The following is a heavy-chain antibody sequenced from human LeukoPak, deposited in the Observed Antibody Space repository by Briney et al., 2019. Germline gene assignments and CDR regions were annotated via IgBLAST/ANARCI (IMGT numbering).Heavy chain of an antibody. Sequence: SETLSLTCTVSGGSISSYYWSWIRQPPGKGLEWIGYIYYSGSTNYNPSLKSRVTISVDTSKNQFSLKLSSVTAADTAVYYCARGGTTTDWFDPWGQGTLVTVSS. CDR2: IYYSGST. J-gene: IGHJ5*02. D-gene: IGHD4-11*01. CDR3: ARGGTTTDWFDP. CDR1: GGSISSYY. V-gene: IGHV4-59*12.